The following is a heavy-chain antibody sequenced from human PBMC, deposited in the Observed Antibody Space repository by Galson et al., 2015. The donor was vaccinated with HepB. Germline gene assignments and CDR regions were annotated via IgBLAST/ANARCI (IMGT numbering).Heavy chain of an antibody. J-gene: IGHJ4*02. V-gene: IGHV3-53*01. Sequence: SLRLSCAASDFRVSSYYMNWVRQAPGKGLEWVAVIHNTGNTFYADSVRGRFTISRDISQNMAHLQMNNLRVEDTAIYYCAREQWYYLDYWGQGALVTVSS. CDR2: IHNTGNT. D-gene: IGHD2-15*01. CDR3: AREQWYYLDY. CDR1: DFRVSSYY.